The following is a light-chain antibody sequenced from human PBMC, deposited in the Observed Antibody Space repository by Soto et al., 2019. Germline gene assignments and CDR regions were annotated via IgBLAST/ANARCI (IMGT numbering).Light chain of an antibody. V-gene: IGKV3-15*01. CDR1: ESISSK. CDR3: QQYNNWPWT. Sequence: EIVMTRSPATLSVSAGERVTLSCRASESISSKLAWYQQKPGQAPRLLIYGASTRATGIPARFSGSGSGTEFTLTISSLQSEDFAVYYCQQYNNWPWTFGQGTTVDI. CDR2: GAS. J-gene: IGKJ1*01.